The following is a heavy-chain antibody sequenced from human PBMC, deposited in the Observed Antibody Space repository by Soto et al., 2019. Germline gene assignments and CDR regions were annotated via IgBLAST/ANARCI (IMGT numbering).Heavy chain of an antibody. V-gene: IGHV3-30-3*01. J-gene: IGHJ4*02. CDR3: ARAPYRRRSSVNTPSYYFDY. D-gene: IGHD6-19*01. Sequence: GGSLRLSCAASGFTFSSYAMHWVRQAPGKGLEWVAVISYDGSNKYYADSVKGRFTISRDNSKNTLYLQMNSLRAEDTAVYYCARAPYRRRSSVNTPSYYFDYWGQGTLVTVSS. CDR1: GFTFSSYA. CDR2: ISYDGSNK.